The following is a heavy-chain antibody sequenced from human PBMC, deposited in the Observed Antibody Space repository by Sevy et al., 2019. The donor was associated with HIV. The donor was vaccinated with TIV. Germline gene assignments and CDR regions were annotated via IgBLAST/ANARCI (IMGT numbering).Heavy chain of an antibody. Sequence: GSLRLSCAASGFTFSSYWMHWVRQAPGKGLVWVSRINSDGSSTSYADSVKGRFTISRDNAKNTLYLQMNSLRAEDTAVYYCARAGSPPSAFDIWGQGTMVTVSS. V-gene: IGHV3-74*01. J-gene: IGHJ3*02. CDR2: INSDGSST. CDR1: GFTFSSYW. CDR3: ARAGSPPSAFDI. D-gene: IGHD2-2*01.